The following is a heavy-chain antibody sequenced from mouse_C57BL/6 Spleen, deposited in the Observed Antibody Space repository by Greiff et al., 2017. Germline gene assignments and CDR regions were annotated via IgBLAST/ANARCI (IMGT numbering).Heavy chain of an antibody. CDR1: GYTFTSYW. J-gene: IGHJ2*01. D-gene: IGHD4-1*01. V-gene: IGHV1-69*01. CDR3: ARVGGYFDY. CDR2: IDPSDSYT. Sequence: QVQLQQPGAELVMPGASVKLSCKTSGYTFTSYWMHWVKQRPGQGLEWIGEIDPSDSYTNYNQKFKGKSTLTVDKSSSTAYMQLSSLTSEDSAVYYCARVGGYFDYWGQGTTLTVSS.